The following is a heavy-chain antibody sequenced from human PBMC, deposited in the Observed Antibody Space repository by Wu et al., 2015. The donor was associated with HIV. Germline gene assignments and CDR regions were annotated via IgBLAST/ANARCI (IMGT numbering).Heavy chain of an antibody. CDR1: GYSLSNYG. D-gene: IGHD1-26*01. Sequence: QVQLVQSGAEVKKPGASVQVSCTASGYSLSNYGITWVRQAPGQGLEWMGWSSGYNGDTKYAQKFQGRVTMTTDTSTSISYMELRSLRSDDTAVYYCARFRIGTGYMDVVGQRDQRSSSP. V-gene: IGHV1-18*01. CDR2: SSGYNGDT. CDR3: ARFRIGTGYMDV. J-gene: IGHJ6*03.